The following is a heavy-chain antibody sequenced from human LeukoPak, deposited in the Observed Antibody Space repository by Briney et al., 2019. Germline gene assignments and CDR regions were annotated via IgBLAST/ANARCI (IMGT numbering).Heavy chain of an antibody. CDR1: GDSVSSNSAA. Sequence: SQTLSLTCAISGDSVSSNSAAWNWIRQSPSRGLEWLGRTYYRSKWYNDYAVSVRSLITINPDTSKNQFSLQLNSVTPEDTAVYYCAREYSTYPYYYYGMDVWGQGTTVTVSS. V-gene: IGHV6-1*01. CDR2: TYYRSKWYN. J-gene: IGHJ6*02. D-gene: IGHD6-13*01. CDR3: AREYSTYPYYYYGMDV.